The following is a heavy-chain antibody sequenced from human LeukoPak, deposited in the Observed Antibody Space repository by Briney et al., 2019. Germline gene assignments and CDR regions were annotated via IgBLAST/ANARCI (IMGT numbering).Heavy chain of an antibody. Sequence: GGSLRLSCVASGFTFSTYVMHWVRQAPGKGLEWVAVISYDASNKYYADSVKGRFTISRDNSKNTLYLQMNSLRAEDTAVYYCAKVPSSGWYAVDYWGQGTLVTVSS. CDR3: AKVPSSGWYAVDY. CDR2: ISYDASNK. V-gene: IGHV3-30*18. CDR1: GFTFSTYV. D-gene: IGHD6-19*01. J-gene: IGHJ4*02.